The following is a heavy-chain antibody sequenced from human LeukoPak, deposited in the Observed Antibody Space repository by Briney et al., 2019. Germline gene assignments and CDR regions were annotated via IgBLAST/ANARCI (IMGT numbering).Heavy chain of an antibody. V-gene: IGHV4-39*07. Sequence: SETLSLTCTVSGGSISSSSYYWGWIRQPPGKGLEWIGSIYYSGSTYYNPSLKSRVTISVDTSKNQFSLKLSSVTAADTAVYYCARAPGRYFDWLFQDYWGQGTPVTVSS. CDR1: GGSISSSSYY. CDR2: IYYSGST. CDR3: ARAPGRYFDWLFQDY. J-gene: IGHJ4*02. D-gene: IGHD3-9*01.